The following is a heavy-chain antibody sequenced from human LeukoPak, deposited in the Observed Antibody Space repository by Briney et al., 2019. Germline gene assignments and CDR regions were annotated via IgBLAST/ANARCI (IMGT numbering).Heavy chain of an antibody. D-gene: IGHD1-7*01. Sequence: GGSLRLSCAASGFTFSSYAMSWVRQAPGEGLEWVSVISGSGGSTYYADSVKGRFTISRDNSKSTLYLQMNSLRAEDTAVYYCAKHAGTTRLTKEFWGQGTLVTVSS. V-gene: IGHV3-23*01. CDR3: AKHAGTTRLTKEF. J-gene: IGHJ4*01. CDR1: GFTFSSYA. CDR2: ISGSGGST.